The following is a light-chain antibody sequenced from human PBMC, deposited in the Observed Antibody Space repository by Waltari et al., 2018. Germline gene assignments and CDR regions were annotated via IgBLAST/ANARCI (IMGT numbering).Light chain of an antibody. CDR1: NSNIGSNT. CDR3: ATWDDSLNGWV. Sequence: QAVLTQPPSASGAPGQMVSISCSGTNSNIGSNTVNWYQQLPGTAPKLRISSDYQRPSGVPDRFFGSRSGTSASLAISGRLSEDEADYYCATWDDSLNGWVFGGGTKLTVL. V-gene: IGLV1-44*01. J-gene: IGLJ3*02. CDR2: SDY.